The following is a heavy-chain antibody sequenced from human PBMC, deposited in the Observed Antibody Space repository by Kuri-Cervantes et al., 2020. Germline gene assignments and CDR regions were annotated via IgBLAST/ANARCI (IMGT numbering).Heavy chain of an antibody. CDR1: RYTFTGYY. CDR2: INPNSGGT. Sequence: ASVKVSCKASRYTFTGYYMHWVRQAPGQGLEWMGWINPNSGGTNYAQKFQGRVTMTRDTSISTAYMELSRLRSDDTAVYYCARDRSSQLLRNWFDPWGQGTLVTVSS. D-gene: IGHD2-2*01. CDR3: ARDRSSQLLRNWFDP. J-gene: IGHJ5*02. V-gene: IGHV1-2*02.